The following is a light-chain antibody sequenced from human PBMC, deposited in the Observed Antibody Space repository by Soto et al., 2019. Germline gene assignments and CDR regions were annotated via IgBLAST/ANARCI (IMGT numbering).Light chain of an antibody. Sequence: QSALTQPPSASGSPGQSVTISCTGTSSDFGGYNYVSWYQQHPGKAPKLMFYEVSKRPSGVPDRFSGSKSGNTASLTVSGLQAEDEADYYCSSYSGSNNYVFGTGTKLTVL. CDR2: EVS. J-gene: IGLJ1*01. CDR3: SSYSGSNNYV. V-gene: IGLV2-8*01. CDR1: SSDFGGYNY.